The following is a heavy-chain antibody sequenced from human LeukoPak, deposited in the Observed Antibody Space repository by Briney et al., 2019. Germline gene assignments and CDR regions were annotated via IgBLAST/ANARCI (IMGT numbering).Heavy chain of an antibody. D-gene: IGHD2-15*01. CDR3: ERHSGYCSGGSCSNWFDP. CDR2: IYPGDSDT. V-gene: IGHV5-51*01. Sequence: KPGESLKISCKGSGYSFTSYWIGWVRQMPGKGLDWMGIIYPGDSDTRYSPSFQGQVTISADKSISTAYLQWSSLKASDTAMYYCERHSGYCSGGSCSNWFDPWGQGTLVTVSS. CDR1: GYSFTSYW. J-gene: IGHJ5*02.